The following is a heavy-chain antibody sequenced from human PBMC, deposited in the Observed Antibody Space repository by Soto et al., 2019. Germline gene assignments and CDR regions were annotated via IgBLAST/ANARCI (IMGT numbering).Heavy chain of an antibody. D-gene: IGHD6-19*01. CDR1: GYTFTDYG. J-gene: IGHJ5*02. V-gene: IGHV1-18*01. Sequence: QVQLVQSGAEVKKPGASVKVSCKASGYTFTDYGISWVRRAPGQGLEWIGWIVTYNGNTQSAQNLQGRDTMTTDTPTGTAYMELRSLRSDDTAVYYCARGPQSTGWRGKWFDPWGQGTLVTVSS. CDR2: IVTYNGNT. CDR3: ARGPQSTGWRGKWFDP.